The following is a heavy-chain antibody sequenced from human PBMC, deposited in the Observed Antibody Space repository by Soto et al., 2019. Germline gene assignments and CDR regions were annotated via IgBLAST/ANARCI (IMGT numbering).Heavy chain of an antibody. J-gene: IGHJ6*02. D-gene: IGHD3-10*01. V-gene: IGHV1-18*01. CDR2: INTHNGNT. Sequence: RASVKVSCKASGYTFTTYGISWVRQAPGQGLEWLGWINTHNGNTNYAQNLQGRVTMTADTSTSTAYMELRSLRSDDTAIYYCTREGSAPYYYYGMDAWGQGTTVTVS. CDR1: GYTFTTYG. CDR3: TREGSAPYYYYGMDA.